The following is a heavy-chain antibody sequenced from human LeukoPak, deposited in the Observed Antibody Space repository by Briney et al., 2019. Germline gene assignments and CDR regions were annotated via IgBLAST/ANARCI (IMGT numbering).Heavy chain of an antibody. V-gene: IGHV1-18*01. CDR1: GYSFSQYG. J-gene: IGHJ4*02. Sequence: ASVKVPCKASGYSFSQYGISWVRKAPGQGLEWVGWITAYNGNTKLPQKFQGRLTLTIDTSTSTAYMELRGLRHDDTAVYYCARDLGIKIDYWGQGTLVTVSS. CDR2: ITAYNGNT. CDR3: ARDLGIKIDY. D-gene: IGHD7-27*01.